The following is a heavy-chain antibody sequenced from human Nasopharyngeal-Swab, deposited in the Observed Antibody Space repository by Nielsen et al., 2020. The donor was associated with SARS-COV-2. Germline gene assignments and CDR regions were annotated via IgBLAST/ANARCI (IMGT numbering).Heavy chain of an antibody. CDR3: ARGLSGIVPSPILGLGPYYSYYYMDV. CDR1: GGSFSSYY. J-gene: IGHJ6*03. D-gene: IGHD2-2*01. V-gene: IGHV4-34*01. CDR2: INQSGSA. Sequence: SETLSLTCAVYGGSFSSYYWGWIRQPPGKGLEWIAEINQSGSANYNPSLRSRVTISVDTSKNQFSLRLTSVTAVDTAIYYCARGLSGIVPSPILGLGPYYSYYYMDVWGKGTTVTVSS.